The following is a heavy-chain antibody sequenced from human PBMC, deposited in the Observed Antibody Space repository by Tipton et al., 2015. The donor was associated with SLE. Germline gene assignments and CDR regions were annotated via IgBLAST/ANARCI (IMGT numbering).Heavy chain of an antibody. CDR3: ARDLPTVTHGYFDL. D-gene: IGHD4-17*01. Sequence: SLRLSCAASGFTFSSYEMNWVRQAPGKGLEWVSYINSSGSTIYYADSVKGRFTISRDNAKNSLYLQMNSLRAEDTAVYYCARDLPTVTHGYFDLWGRGTLVTVSS. CDR2: INSSGSTI. J-gene: IGHJ2*01. CDR1: GFTFSSYE. V-gene: IGHV3-48*03.